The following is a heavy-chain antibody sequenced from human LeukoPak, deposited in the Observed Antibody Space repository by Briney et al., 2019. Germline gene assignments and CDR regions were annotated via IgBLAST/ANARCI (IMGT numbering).Heavy chain of an antibody. CDR3: ARARSLFDFWSGYYQYYFDY. J-gene: IGHJ4*02. D-gene: IGHD3-3*01. V-gene: IGHV4-39*07. CDR1: GGSISTSSYY. CDR2: IFYSGST. Sequence: SETLSLTCTVSGGSISTSSYYWGWVRQPPGKGLEWIGNIFYSGSTYYSPSLKSRVTISVDTSKTQFSLKLSSVTAADTAVYYCARARSLFDFWSGYYQYYFDYWGQGTLVTVSS.